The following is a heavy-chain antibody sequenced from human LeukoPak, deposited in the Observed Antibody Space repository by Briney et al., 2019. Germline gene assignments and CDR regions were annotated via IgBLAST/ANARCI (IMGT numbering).Heavy chain of an antibody. CDR1: GGSLSSYY. V-gene: IGHV4-59*01. Sequence: SETLSLTCTVSGGSLSSYYWSWIRQPPGKGLEWIGYIYYSGSTNYNPSLKSRVTISVDTSKNQFSLKLSSVTAADTAVYYCARMVVTAEYFDYWGQGTLVTVSS. D-gene: IGHD2-21*02. CDR3: ARMVVTAEYFDY. J-gene: IGHJ4*02. CDR2: IYYSGST.